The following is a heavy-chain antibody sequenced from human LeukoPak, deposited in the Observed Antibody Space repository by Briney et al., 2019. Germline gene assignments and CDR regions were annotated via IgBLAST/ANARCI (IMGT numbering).Heavy chain of an antibody. D-gene: IGHD3-22*01. V-gene: IGHV4-34*01. Sequence: KASETLSLTCALYRGSFVDYYWSWVRQSPGKGLEWIGEINHSGTKRYNLSLKSRLVMSIDTSKNQFSLRLSSVTAADTATYYCARSYYYDGFDSSLSFWGQGTLVTVSS. CDR3: ARSYYYDGFDSSLSF. CDR2: INHSGTK. CDR1: RGSFVDYY. J-gene: IGHJ4*02.